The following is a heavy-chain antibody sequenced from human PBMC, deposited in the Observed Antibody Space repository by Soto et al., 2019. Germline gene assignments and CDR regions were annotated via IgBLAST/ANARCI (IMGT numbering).Heavy chain of an antibody. V-gene: IGHV1-58*01. D-gene: IGHD4-17*01. CDR1: GFTFRNSA. CDR2: IIVGIGNT. J-gene: IGHJ3*02. Sequence: GASVKVSCKTSGFTFRNSAVQWVRQAPGQRLEWIAWIIVGIGNTNYAQSLQGRATVTTDMSTNTAYMDLSSLTSEDTAMYYCARQIFAFYGGNSRNDAFDIWGQGTMVTVSS. CDR3: ARQIFAFYGGNSRNDAFDI.